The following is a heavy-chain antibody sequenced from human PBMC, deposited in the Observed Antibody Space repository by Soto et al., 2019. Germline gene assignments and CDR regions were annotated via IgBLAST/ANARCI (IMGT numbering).Heavy chain of an antibody. CDR2: ISPGSRYP. J-gene: IGHJ5*02. Sequence: GGSLRLSCAGSGFTFGDSYMSWIRQAPGKGLEWLSYISPGSRYPAYADSVEGRFTISRDNAKRSLYLQMMSLTAEDTAIYYCVRGGGGGLFDPWGQGTMVTVSS. CDR1: GFTFGDSY. V-gene: IGHV3-11*06. D-gene: IGHD2-15*01. CDR3: VRGGGGGLFDP.